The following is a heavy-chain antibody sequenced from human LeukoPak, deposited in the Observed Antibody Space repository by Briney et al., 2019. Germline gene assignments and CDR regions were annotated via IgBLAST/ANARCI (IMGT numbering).Heavy chain of an antibody. J-gene: IGHJ3*02. CDR1: GFIVSSNY. V-gene: IGHV3-9*03. D-gene: IGHD6-13*01. CDR3: AKDIAAAGLDAFDI. Sequence: GGSLRLSCAASGFIVSSNYMSWVRQVPGKGLEWVSGISWNSGSIGYADSVKGRFTISRDNAKNSLYLQMNSLRAEDMALYYCAKDIAAAGLDAFDIWGQGTMVTVSS. CDR2: ISWNSGSI.